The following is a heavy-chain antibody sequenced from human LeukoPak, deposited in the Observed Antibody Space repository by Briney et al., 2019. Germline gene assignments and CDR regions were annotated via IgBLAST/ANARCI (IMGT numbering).Heavy chain of an antibody. CDR3: ARARDYYDSSGYYYGRPREFDY. D-gene: IGHD3-22*01. CDR2: IYYSGST. V-gene: IGHV4-39*01. CDR1: GGSISSSSYY. Sequence: PSETPSLTCTVSGGSISSSSYYWGWIRQPPGKGLEWIGSIYYSGSTYYNPSLKSRVTISVDTSKNQFSLKLSSVTAADTAVYYCARARDYYDSSGYYYGRPREFDYWGQGTLVTVSS. J-gene: IGHJ4*02.